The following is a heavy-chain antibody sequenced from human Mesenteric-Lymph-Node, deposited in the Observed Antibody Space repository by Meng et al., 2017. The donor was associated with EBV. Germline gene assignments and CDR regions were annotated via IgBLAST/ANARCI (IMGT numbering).Heavy chain of an antibody. J-gene: IGHJ4*02. Sequence: VHLVQAGAECKKPGASVKVFCKASGYTFSCYGISWVRQAPGQGLEWMGWISPYSGYTDYPQRLQDRVTMTTDTSTSTAYMELRSLRSDDTAVYYCARKNDYGGNFYYFDYWGQGTLVTVSS. V-gene: IGHV1-18*01. CDR2: ISPYSGYT. CDR1: GYTFSCYG. D-gene: IGHD4-23*01. CDR3: ARKNDYGGNFYYFDY.